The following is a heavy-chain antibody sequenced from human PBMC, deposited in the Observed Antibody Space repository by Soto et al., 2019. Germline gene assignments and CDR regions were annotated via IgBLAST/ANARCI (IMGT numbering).Heavy chain of an antibody. Sequence: GGPLRLSCAASGFTFRRYWMSWVRQAPGKGLEWVANIKHDGSDKYYVDSVKGRFTISRDNAKNSLYLQMNNLRAEDTAVYYCVRDDELFFDSWGQGSLVTVS. CDR3: VRDDELFFDS. CDR2: IKHDGSDK. D-gene: IGHD1-7*01. CDR1: GFTFRRYW. V-gene: IGHV3-7*01. J-gene: IGHJ4*02.